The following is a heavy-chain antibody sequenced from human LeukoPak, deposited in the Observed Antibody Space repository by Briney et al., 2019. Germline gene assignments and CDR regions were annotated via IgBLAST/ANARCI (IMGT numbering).Heavy chain of an antibody. Sequence: EPSETLSLTCAVSGGSISSSNWWNWVRQPPGKGLVCIGEISHSESTNYNPSLKSRVTISVDTSKNQFSLKLSSVTAADMAVYYCARAPSGVTIFGVVIAPRAFDIWGQGTMVTVSS. CDR2: ISHSEST. J-gene: IGHJ3*02. D-gene: IGHD3-3*01. V-gene: IGHV4-4*02. CDR1: GGSISSSNW. CDR3: ARAPSGVTIFGVVIAPRAFDI.